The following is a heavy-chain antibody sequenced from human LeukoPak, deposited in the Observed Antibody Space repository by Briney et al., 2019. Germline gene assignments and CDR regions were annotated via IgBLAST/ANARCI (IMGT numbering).Heavy chain of an antibody. Sequence: AGGSLRLSCAASGFTFSSDAMHWVRQAPGKGLEWVAVISYDGSNKYYADSVKGRFTISRDNSKNTLYLQMNSLRAEDTAVYYCAREEAAHFDYWGQGTLVTVSS. D-gene: IGHD6-25*01. J-gene: IGHJ4*02. V-gene: IGHV3-30*04. CDR3: AREEAAHFDY. CDR1: GFTFSSDA. CDR2: ISYDGSNK.